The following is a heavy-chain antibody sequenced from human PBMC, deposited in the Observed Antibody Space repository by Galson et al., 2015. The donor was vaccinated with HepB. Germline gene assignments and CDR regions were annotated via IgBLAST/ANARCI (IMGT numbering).Heavy chain of an antibody. V-gene: IGHV1-18*04. Sequence: SCKGSGYTFNTYAYSWVRQAPGQGLEWMGWISANSGYTNYAQKLTGRVTMNTDTSTSTAFMELRSLRSDDTAVYYCARDCSSATCLCGMDVWGQGTTVTVSS. D-gene: IGHD2-2*01. CDR1: GYTFNTYA. CDR2: ISANSGYT. CDR3: ARDCSSATCLCGMDV. J-gene: IGHJ6*02.